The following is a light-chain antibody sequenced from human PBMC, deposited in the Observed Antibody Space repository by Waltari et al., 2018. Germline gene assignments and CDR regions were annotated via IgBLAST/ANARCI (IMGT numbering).Light chain of an antibody. CDR1: RSDVGGYNY. Sequence: QSALTQTASVSGSPGQSLNISCTGTRSDVGGYNYLTWFQQHPGKAPNLMIYAVSNRSSEVSDRFSGSKSGNTASLTISGLQPEDEADYYCSSYTSSTTVVFGGGTKLTVL. V-gene: IGLV2-14*01. CDR3: SSYTSSTTVV. CDR2: AVS. J-gene: IGLJ2*01.